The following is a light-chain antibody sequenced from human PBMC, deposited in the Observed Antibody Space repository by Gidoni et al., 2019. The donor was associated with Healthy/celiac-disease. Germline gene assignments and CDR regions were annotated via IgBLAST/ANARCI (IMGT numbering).Light chain of an antibody. CDR2: WAS. CDR3: QQYYSTPPLT. CDR1: QSVLYSSNNKNY. J-gene: IGKJ4*01. Sequence: DIVITPLPGSLAVALGERPTINCTSSQSVLYSSNNKNYLAWYQQKPGQPPKLLIYWASTRESWVPDRCSGSGSGTDFTLTISSLQAEDVAVYYCQQYYSTPPLTFGGGTKVEIK. V-gene: IGKV4-1*01.